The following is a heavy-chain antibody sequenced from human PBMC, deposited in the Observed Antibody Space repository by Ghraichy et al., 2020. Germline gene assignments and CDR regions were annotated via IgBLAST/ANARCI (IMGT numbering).Heavy chain of an antibody. CDR2: INHSGST. Sequence: ETLSLTCAVYGGSFSGYYWSWIRQPPGKGLEWIGEINHSGSTNYNPSLKSRVTISVDTPKNQFSLKLSSVTAADTAVYYCARGKINSDYYYYYMDVWGKGTTVTVSS. CDR1: GGSFSGYY. D-gene: IGHD5-18*01. J-gene: IGHJ6*03. CDR3: ARGKINSDYYYYYMDV. V-gene: IGHV4-34*01.